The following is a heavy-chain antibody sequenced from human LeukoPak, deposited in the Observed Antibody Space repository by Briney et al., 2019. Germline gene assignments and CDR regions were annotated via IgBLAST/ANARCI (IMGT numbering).Heavy chain of an antibody. CDR1: GYSISSGYY. Sequence: SETLSLTCTVSGYSISSGYYWGWIRQPPGKGLEWIGSIYHSGSTYYNPSLKSRVTISVDTSKNQFSLKLSSVTAADTAVYYCARAAPAGYGSGYNWFDPWGQGTLVTVSS. CDR2: IYHSGST. J-gene: IGHJ5*02. D-gene: IGHD3-10*01. V-gene: IGHV4-38-2*02. CDR3: ARAAPAGYGSGYNWFDP.